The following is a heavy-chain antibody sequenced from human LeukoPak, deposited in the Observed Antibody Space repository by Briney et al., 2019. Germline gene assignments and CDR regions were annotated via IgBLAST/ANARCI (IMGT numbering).Heavy chain of an antibody. D-gene: IGHD2-8*01. J-gene: IGHJ4*02. Sequence: ASVKVSCKASGYTFTAYYMHWVRQARGQGIEWMGRINPNSGGTNYAQKFQGRVTITRDTAIGTAYMEVSRLRSDDTAVYYCARGPYAGYWGQGTLVTVSS. CDR1: GYTFTAYY. CDR2: INPNSGGT. CDR3: ARGPYAGY. V-gene: IGHV1-2*06.